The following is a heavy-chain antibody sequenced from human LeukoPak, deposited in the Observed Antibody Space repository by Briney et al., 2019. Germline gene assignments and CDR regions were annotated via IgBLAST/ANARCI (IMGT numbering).Heavy chain of an antibody. D-gene: IGHD6-13*01. J-gene: IGHJ5*01. CDR1: GFTFSNYA. CDR3: ARPYSSPPGNWFGS. V-gene: IGHV3-23*01. CDR2: ISGSGGST. Sequence: GGSLRLSCAASGFTFSNYAMNWVRQAPGKGLEWVSGISGSGGSTYYADSVKGRFTISRDNSKNTLYLQMNSLRAEDTAVYYCARPYSSPPGNWFGSWGQGTLVTVSS.